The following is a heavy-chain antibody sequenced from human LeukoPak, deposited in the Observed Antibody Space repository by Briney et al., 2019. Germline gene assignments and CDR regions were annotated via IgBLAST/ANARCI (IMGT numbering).Heavy chain of an antibody. D-gene: IGHD1-26*01. CDR1: GFTFSSYG. CDR2: IISSGAST. V-gene: IGHV3-23*01. CDR3: AKDPRVGANDY. J-gene: IGHJ4*02. Sequence: GGSLRLSCEASGFTFSSYGMNWVRQAPGKGLEWVSGIISSGASTYYANSVKGRFTISRDNSKNTLFLQMTSLRAEDTAVYYCAKDPRVGANDYWGQGTLVTVSS.